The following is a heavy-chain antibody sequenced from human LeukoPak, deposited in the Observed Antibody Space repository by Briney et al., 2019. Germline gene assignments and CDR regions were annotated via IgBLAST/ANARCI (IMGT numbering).Heavy chain of an antibody. CDR3: ARDQGITTDY. D-gene: IGHD3-3*01. CDR1: GGSISSGSYY. J-gene: IGHJ4*02. CDR2: IYTSGST. V-gene: IGHV4-61*02. Sequence: SETLSLTCTVSGGSISSGSYYWSWIRQPAGKGLEWIGRIYTSGSTNYNPSLKSRVTISVDTSKNQFSLKLSSVTAADTAVYYCARDQGITTDYWGQGTLVTVSS.